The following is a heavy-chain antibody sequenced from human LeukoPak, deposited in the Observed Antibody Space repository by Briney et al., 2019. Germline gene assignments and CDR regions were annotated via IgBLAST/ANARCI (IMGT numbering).Heavy chain of an antibody. V-gene: IGHV4-34*01. CDR1: GGSITDYY. J-gene: IGHJ4*02. Sequence: PSETLSLTCALSGGSITDYYYNWVRQPPGKGLEWIGEINHSGSTTYNPSLKSRVIIAVDTSKNQFSLKLTSVTAADTAVYYCAREAGADWGQGTLVTVSS. CDR2: INHSGST. D-gene: IGHD4-17*01. CDR3: AREAGAD.